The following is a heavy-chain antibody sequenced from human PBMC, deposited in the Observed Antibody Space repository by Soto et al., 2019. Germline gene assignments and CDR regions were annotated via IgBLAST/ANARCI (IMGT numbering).Heavy chain of an antibody. CDR3: ARDRFGSSRN. J-gene: IGHJ4*02. V-gene: IGHV4-4*07. Sequence: QVRLQESGPGLVKPSETLSLTCTVSGGSFSGYYWSWIRQSAGKGLEWIGRIYTSGSTNYNPSLKSRVTMSVDTSKNQFSLKMGSVTAADTAVYYCARDRFGSSRNWGQGTLVSVSS. CDR1: GGSFSGYY. CDR2: IYTSGST. D-gene: IGHD6-13*01.